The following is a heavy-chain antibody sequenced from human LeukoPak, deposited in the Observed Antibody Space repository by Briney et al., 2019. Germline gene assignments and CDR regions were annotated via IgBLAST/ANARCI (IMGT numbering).Heavy chain of an antibody. Sequence: GGSLRLSCAASGFTITDHHMDWVRQAPGKGLEWVGCGKTTKPNSCTTQYAASVQGRFTISRDDSKNSLYLQLNSLKTEDTAVYYCVRVVTTGSGWYNFDNWGQGTLVTVSS. D-gene: IGHD6-13*01. CDR2: GKTTKPNSCTT. CDR1: GFTITDHH. J-gene: IGHJ4*02. V-gene: IGHV3-72*01. CDR3: VRVVTTGSGWYNFDN.